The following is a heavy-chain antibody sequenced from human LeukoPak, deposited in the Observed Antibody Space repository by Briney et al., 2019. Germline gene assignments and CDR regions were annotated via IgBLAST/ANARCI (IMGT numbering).Heavy chain of an antibody. CDR2: IYTSGST. V-gene: IGHV4-4*07. D-gene: IGHD6-13*01. CDR3: ARGYIAAAGISFDY. J-gene: IGHJ4*02. Sequence: PSETLSLTCTVSGGSISSYYWSWIRQPAGKGLDWIGRIYTSGSTNYNPSLKSRVTMSVDTSKNQFSLKLSSVTAADTAVYYCARGYIAAAGISFDYWGQGTLVTVSS. CDR1: GGSISSYY.